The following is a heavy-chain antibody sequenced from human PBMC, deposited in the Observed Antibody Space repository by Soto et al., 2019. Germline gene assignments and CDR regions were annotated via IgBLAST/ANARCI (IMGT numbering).Heavy chain of an antibody. J-gene: IGHJ6*02. CDR1: GFTFSSYG. Sequence: QVQLVESGGGVVQPGRSLRLSCAASGFTFSSYGMHWVRQAPGKGLEWVALISHDGSIKYYVDSVKGRFTISRDNSKNTLFLQMNSLRAGDTAVYYCAKDRLRGGFLTTATTNGMDVWGQGTTVTVSS. V-gene: IGHV3-30*18. CDR3: AKDRLRGGFLTTATTNGMDV. D-gene: IGHD1-26*01. CDR2: ISHDGSIK.